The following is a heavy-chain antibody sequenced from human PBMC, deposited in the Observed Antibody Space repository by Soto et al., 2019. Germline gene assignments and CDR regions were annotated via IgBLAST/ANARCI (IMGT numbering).Heavy chain of an antibody. J-gene: IGHJ4*02. CDR3: ARPAYRGSYYAVY. D-gene: IGHD1-26*01. V-gene: IGHV1-69*01. CDR1: GGTFSSYA. CDR2: IIPIFGAA. Sequence: QVQLVQSGAEMKKPGSSVKVSCKASGGTFSSYAFSWVRQAPGQGLEWMGGIIPIFGAANYARKFQGRVTITADEFTSTVYMDLSRLRSEDTAVYYFARPAYRGSYYAVYWGQGTLVTVSS.